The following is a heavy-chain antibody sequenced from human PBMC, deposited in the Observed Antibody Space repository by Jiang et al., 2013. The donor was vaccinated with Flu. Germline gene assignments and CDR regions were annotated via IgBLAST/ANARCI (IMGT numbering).Heavy chain of an antibody. J-gene: IGHJ6*02. CDR3: AGVFRNLYYAMDV. CDR2: VSPSGST. V-gene: IGHV4-4*02. Sequence: SGSGLVKPAGTLSLTCEVSGASIRSDIRWIWVRQPPGKGLEWIGEVSPSGSTNYNPSLRSRVTMSLAKSENQFSLKVISVTAADSAVYYCAGVFRNLYYAMDVWGQGTTVTVSS. CDR1: GASIRSDIR.